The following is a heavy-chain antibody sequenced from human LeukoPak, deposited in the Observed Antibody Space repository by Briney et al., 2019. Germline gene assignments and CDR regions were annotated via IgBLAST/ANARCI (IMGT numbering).Heavy chain of an antibody. D-gene: IGHD2-21*02. J-gene: IGHJ2*01. CDR1: GFTFSSYC. CDR3: ARDWYVVTPDWYFDL. CDR2: IWYDGSKQ. V-gene: IGHV3-33*08. Sequence: GGSLRLSCAASGFTFSSYCMHWVRQAPGKGLEWVALIWYDGSKQYYEDSVEGRFSVSRDNSKNTLYLQMNSLRAEDTGVYYCARDWYVVTPDWYFDLWGRGTLVTVSS.